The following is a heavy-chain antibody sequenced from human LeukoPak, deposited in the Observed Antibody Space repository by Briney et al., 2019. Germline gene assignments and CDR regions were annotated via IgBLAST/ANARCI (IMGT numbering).Heavy chain of an antibody. Sequence: GRSLRLSRTPSEFTLSAYYMTWIPQAPGKGREWVSYISNSGTIINYADSVKGRFTISRDNAKNSLYLQMNSLRAEDTAVYYCARETLGVTAFDIWGQGTMVTVSS. J-gene: IGHJ3*02. CDR2: ISNSGTII. D-gene: IGHD2-21*02. V-gene: IGHV3-11*01. CDR3: ARETLGVTAFDI. CDR1: EFTLSAYY.